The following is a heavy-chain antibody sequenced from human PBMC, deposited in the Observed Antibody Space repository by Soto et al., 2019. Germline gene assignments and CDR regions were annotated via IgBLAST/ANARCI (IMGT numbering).Heavy chain of an antibody. CDR1: GGSISSSSYY. Sequence: QLQLQESGPGLVKPSETLSLTCTVSGGSISSSSYYWGWIRQPPGKGLEWIGSIYYSGNTYYNPSLKSRVTISVDTSKNQFSLKLSSVTAADTAVYYCARQYGDYGGYYYYMDVWGKGTTVTVSS. CDR3: ARQYGDYGGYYYYMDV. V-gene: IGHV4-39*01. D-gene: IGHD4-17*01. CDR2: IYYSGNT. J-gene: IGHJ6*03.